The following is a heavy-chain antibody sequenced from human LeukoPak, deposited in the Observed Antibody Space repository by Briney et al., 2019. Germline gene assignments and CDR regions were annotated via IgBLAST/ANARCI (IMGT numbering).Heavy chain of an antibody. CDR3: ARGLPLYYYGSGSYYKPFFDY. CDR2: INHSGST. Sequence: PSETLSLTCAVYGGSFSGYYWSWIRQPPGKGLEWIGEINHSGSTNYNPSLKSRVTTSVDTSKNQFSLKLSSVTAADTAVYYCARGLPLYYYGSGSYYKPFFDYWGQGTLVTVSS. CDR1: GGSFSGYY. D-gene: IGHD3-10*01. J-gene: IGHJ4*02. V-gene: IGHV4-34*01.